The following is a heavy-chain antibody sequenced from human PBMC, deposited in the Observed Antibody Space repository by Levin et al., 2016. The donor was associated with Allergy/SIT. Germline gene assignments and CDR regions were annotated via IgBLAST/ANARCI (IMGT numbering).Heavy chain of an antibody. J-gene: IGHJ6*02. CDR2: IIPIFGTA. CDR1: GGTFSSYA. Sequence: ASVKVSCKASGGTFSSYAISWVRQAPGQGLEWMGGIIPIFGTANYAQKFQGRVTITADESTSTAYMELSSLRSEDTAVYYCATNPPVTTRTGTYYYYGMDVWGQGTTVTVSS. CDR3: ATNPPVTTRTGTYYYYGMDV. V-gene: IGHV1-69*13. D-gene: IGHD4-17*01.